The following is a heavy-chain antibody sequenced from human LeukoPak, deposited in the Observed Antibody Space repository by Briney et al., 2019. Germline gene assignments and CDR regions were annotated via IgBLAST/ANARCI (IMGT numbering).Heavy chain of an antibody. CDR2: ISSSSSTI. D-gene: IGHD2-15*01. J-gene: IGHJ4*02. Sequence: GGSLRLSCAASGFTFSSYSMNWARQAPGKGLEWVSYISSSSSTIYYADSVKGRFTISRDNSKNTLYLQMNSLRAEDTAVYYCAGTYCSGGSCYDYWGQGTLVTVSS. V-gene: IGHV3-48*01. CDR3: AGTYCSGGSCYDY. CDR1: GFTFSSYS.